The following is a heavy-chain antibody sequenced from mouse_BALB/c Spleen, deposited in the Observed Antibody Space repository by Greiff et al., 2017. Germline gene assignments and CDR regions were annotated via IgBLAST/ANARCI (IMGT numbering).Heavy chain of an antibody. CDR2: IRLKSNNYAT. J-gene: IGHJ4*01. CDR3: TRPGIRGIYAMDY. CDR1: GFTFSNYW. Sequence: DVKLEESGGGLVQPGGSMKLSCVASGFTFSNYWMNWVRQSPEKGLEWVAEIRLKSNNYATHYAESVKGRFTISGDDSKSSVYLQMNNLRAEDTGMYYCTRPGIRGIYAMDYWGQGTSVTVSS. D-gene: IGHD2-12*01. V-gene: IGHV6-6*02.